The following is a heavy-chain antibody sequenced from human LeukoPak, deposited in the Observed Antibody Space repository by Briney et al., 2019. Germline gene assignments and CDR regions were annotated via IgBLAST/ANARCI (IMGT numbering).Heavy chain of an antibody. J-gene: IGHJ6*03. CDR3: AKGTGSYMDV. D-gene: IGHD3-10*01. CDR2: IWYVGSNK. V-gene: IGHV3-30*02. CDR1: GFTFSSYG. Sequence: GGSLRLSCAASGFTFSSYGMHWVCQAPGKGLEWVAFIWYVGSNKYYADSVKGRFTISRDNSKNTLYLQMNSLRAEDTAVYYCAKGTGSYMDVWGKGTTVTVSS.